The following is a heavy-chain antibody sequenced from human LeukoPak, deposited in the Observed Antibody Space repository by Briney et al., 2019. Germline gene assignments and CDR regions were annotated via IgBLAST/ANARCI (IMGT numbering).Heavy chain of an antibody. D-gene: IGHD6-19*01. CDR1: GFTFAGYG. CDR2: IIYDGSNK. V-gene: IGHV3-30*18. CDR3: VKVPRSGCCAFDI. J-gene: IGHJ3*02. Sequence: GGSLRLSCTASGFTFAGYGMHWVRQAPGKGLEWVALIIYDGSNKYHVDSVKGRFTVSRDNSKNTLYLQMNSLRAEDTAVYYCVKVPRSGCCAFDIWGLGTMVTVSS.